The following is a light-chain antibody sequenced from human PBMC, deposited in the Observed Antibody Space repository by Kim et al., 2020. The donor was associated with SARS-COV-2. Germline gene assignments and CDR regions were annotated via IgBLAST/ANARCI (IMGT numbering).Light chain of an antibody. Sequence: SPGERATLSCRASQSVSSSYLAWYQHKPGQAPRLLIYGASSRATGIPARFSGSGSGTDFTLTISRLEPEDFAVYYCQQYGSSPRTFGQGTKVDIK. J-gene: IGKJ1*01. CDR2: GAS. V-gene: IGKV3-20*01. CDR3: QQYGSSPRT. CDR1: QSVSSSY.